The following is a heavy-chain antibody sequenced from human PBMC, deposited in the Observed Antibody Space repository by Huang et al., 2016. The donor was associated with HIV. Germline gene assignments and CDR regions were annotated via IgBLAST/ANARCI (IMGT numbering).Heavy chain of an antibody. V-gene: IGHV4-34*01. J-gene: IGHJ3*02. CDR2: INHSGST. Sequence: QVQLQQWGAGLLKPSETLSLTCAVYGGSFSGYYWSWIRQPPGTGLEWIGEINHSGSTNYNPCLKSRVTISVDTSKTQFSLKRNSVTAADTAVYYCARGPDYYDSSGREAFDIWGQGTMVTVSS. CDR1: GGSFSGYY. D-gene: IGHD3-22*01. CDR3: ARGPDYYDSSGREAFDI.